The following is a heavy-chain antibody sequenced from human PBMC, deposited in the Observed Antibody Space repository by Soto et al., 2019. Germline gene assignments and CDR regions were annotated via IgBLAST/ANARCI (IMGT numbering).Heavy chain of an antibody. CDR2: IYYSGCT. V-gene: IGHV4-30-4*08. CDR1: GGSISSSSYY. Sequence: PSETLSLTCTVSGGSISSSSYYWGWIRQPPGKCLEWIWYIYYSGCTYYNPSLKSRVTISVDTSKNQFSLKLSSVTAADTAVYYCARVILSLGKMFDYWGQGTLVTVSS. J-gene: IGHJ4*02. CDR3: ARVILSLGKMFDY. D-gene: IGHD7-27*01.